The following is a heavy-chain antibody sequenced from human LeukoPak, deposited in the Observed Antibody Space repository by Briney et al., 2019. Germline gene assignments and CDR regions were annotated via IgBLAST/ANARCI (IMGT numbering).Heavy chain of an antibody. CDR1: GGSISSYY. CDR3: ARQGAPAYYYYYYGRHV. V-gene: IGHV4-59*08. CDR2: IYYSGNT. Sequence: SETLSLTCTVSGGSISSYYWSWIRQPPGKGLEWIGYIYYSGNTNYNPSLKSRVTISVDTSKNQFSLKLSSVTAADTAVYYCARQGAPAYYYYYYGRHVWGQGTTVTVSS. J-gene: IGHJ6*02.